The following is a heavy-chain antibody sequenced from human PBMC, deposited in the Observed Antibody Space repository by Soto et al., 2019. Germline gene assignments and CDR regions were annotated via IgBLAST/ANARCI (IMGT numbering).Heavy chain of an antibody. J-gene: IGHJ6*02. Sequence: SETLSLTCAVYGGSFSGYYWSWIRQPPGKGLEWIGEINHSGSTNYNPSLKSRVTISVDTSKNQFSLKLSSVTAADTAVYYCARALSYDFWSGYRNNYGMDVWGQGTTVTV. V-gene: IGHV4-34*01. CDR2: INHSGST. CDR3: ARALSYDFWSGYRNNYGMDV. CDR1: GGSFSGYY. D-gene: IGHD3-3*01.